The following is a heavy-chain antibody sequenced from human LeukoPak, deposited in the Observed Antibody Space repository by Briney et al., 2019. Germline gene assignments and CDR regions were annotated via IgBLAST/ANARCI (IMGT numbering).Heavy chain of an antibody. V-gene: IGHV1-8*01. CDR2: MNPNSGNT. J-gene: IGHJ4*02. CDR3: ARGPGSSGWELPFDY. CDR1: RYTFTSYD. Sequence: SVKVSCTPSRYTFTSYDINCVPRATGQEVRWLGWMNPNSGNTGYAQKFQGRVTMTRNTSISTAYMELSSLRSEDTAVYYCARGPGSSGWELPFDYWGQGTLVTVSS. D-gene: IGHD6-19*01.